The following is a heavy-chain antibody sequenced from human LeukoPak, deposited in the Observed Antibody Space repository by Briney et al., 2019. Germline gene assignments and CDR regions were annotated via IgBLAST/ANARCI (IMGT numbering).Heavy chain of an antibody. V-gene: IGHV3-66*01. J-gene: IGHJ4*02. CDR1: GFTVSSNY. CDR2: IYSGGST. Sequence: HPGGSLRLSCAASGFTVSSNYMSWVRQAPGKGLEWVSVIYSGGSTYYADSVKGRFTISRDNSKNTLYLQMNSLRAEDTAVYYCARDHVRYFDWLLRSPEHDRWGQGTLVTVSS. CDR3: ARDHVRYFDWLLRSPEHDR. D-gene: IGHD3-9*01.